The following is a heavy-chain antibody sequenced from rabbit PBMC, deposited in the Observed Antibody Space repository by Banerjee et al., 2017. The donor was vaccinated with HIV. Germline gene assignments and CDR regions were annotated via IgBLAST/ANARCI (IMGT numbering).Heavy chain of an antibody. CDR1: GFSFSTKYV. J-gene: IGHJ4*01. CDR2: IYAGSSGST. V-gene: IGHV1S45*01. CDR3: ARDAGYAGSNL. D-gene: IGHD4-2*01. Sequence: QEQLEESGGDLVKPEGSLTLTCTASGFSFSTKYVMCWVRQAPGKGLEWIACIYAGSSGSTYYANWAKGRFTISKTSSTTVTLQMTSLTAADTATYFCARDAGYAGSNLWGQGTLVTVS.